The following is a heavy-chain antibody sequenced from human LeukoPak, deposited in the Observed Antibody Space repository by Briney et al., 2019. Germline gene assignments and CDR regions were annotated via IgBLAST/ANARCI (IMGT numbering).Heavy chain of an antibody. CDR1: GYTFTSYD. CDR2: MNPNSGNT. V-gene: IGHV1-8*01. D-gene: IGHD5-18*01. CDR3: ARADQDTATVLDY. Sequence: ASVKVSCTASGYTFTSYDINWVREATGQGLEWMGWMNPNSGNTGYAQKFQGRVTMTRNTSISTAYMELSSLRSEDTAVYYCARADQDTATVLDYWGQGTLVTVSS. J-gene: IGHJ4*02.